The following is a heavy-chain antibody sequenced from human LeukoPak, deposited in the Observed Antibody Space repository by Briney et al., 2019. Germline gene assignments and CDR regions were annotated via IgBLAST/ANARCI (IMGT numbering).Heavy chain of an antibody. V-gene: IGHV4-39*07. D-gene: IGHD3-10*01. J-gene: IGHJ4*02. Sequence: SETLSLTCTVSGGSISSYYWGWIRQPPGKGLEWIGNIFYSGSTYYSPSLRSRVTILVDTSKNQFSLKLSSVTAADTAVYYCARVRYYYGSGSYLYWGQGTLVTVSS. CDR2: IFYSGST. CDR1: GGSISSYY. CDR3: ARVRYYYGSGSYLY.